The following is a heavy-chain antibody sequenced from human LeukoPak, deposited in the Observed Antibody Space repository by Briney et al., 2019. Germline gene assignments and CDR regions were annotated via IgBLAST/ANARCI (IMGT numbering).Heavy chain of an antibody. CDR2: VSAANNP. CDR3: AMSVEMPPIPSFDY. Sequence: ASVKVSCKTSGYIFTPHHIHWMRQAPGQGLELLGWVSAANNPEYSQKFQGRVVVTRDASATTSYLELNSLRSEDTAVYYCAMSVEMPPIPSFDYWGQGTLVTVSS. V-gene: IGHV1-3*01. J-gene: IGHJ4*02. D-gene: IGHD5-24*01. CDR1: GYIFTPHH.